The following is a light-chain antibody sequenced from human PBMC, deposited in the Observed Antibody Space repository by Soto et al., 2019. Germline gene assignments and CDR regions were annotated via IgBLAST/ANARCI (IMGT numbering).Light chain of an antibody. CDR1: SSDVGGYNY. CDR2: EVS. V-gene: IGLV2-8*01. CDR3: SPYAGINNIR. Sequence: QSALTQPPSASGSPGQSVTISCTGTSSDVGGYNYDSWYQQHPGKAPKLMIYEVSKRPSGVPDRFSGSKSGNTASLTVSGLQAEDEADSYCSPYAGINNIRIGGGTKLTVL. J-gene: IGLJ2*01.